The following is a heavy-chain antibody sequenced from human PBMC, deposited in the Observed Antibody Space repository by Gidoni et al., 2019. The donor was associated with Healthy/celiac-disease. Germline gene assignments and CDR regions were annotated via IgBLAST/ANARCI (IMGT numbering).Heavy chain of an antibody. CDR1: GYTFTSYD. J-gene: IGHJ4*02. V-gene: IGHV1-8*01. Sequence: QVQLVQSGAEVKKPGASVKVSCKASGYTFTSYDINWVRQATGQGLEWMGWMNPNSGNTGYAQKFQGRVTMTRNTSISTAYMELSSLRSEDTAVYYCARGLERGKLELRSLGLFDYWGQGTLVTVSS. CDR3: ARGLERGKLELRSLGLFDY. CDR2: MNPNSGNT. D-gene: IGHD1-7*01.